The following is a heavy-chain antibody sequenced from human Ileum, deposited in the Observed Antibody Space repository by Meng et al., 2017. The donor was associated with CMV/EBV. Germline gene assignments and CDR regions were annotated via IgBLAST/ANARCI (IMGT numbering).Heavy chain of an antibody. D-gene: IGHD5-24*01. V-gene: IGHV4-34*01. CDR3: ARGRRDGYNNPPLDY. CDR1: GGSFSGYY. Sequence: QWRAGLLEPSAALSLPCAVYGGSFSGYYLSWIRQPPGKGLEWIGEINHSGSTNYNPSLKSRVTISVDTSKNQFSLKLSSVTAADTAVYYCARGRRDGYNNPPLDYWGQGTLVTVSS. CDR2: INHSGST. J-gene: IGHJ4*02.